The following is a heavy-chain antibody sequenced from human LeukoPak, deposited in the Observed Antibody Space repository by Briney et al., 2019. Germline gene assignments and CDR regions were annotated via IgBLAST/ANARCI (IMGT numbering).Heavy chain of an antibody. CDR3: AREYYDSSGYPRGDY. CDR2: ISYDASNK. J-gene: IGHJ4*02. D-gene: IGHD3-22*01. V-gene: IGHV3-30*03. Sequence: GGSLRLSCAASGFTFSSYSMNWVRQAPGKGLEWVAVISYDASNKYYADSVKGRFTISRDNSKNTLYLQMNSLRAEDTAVYYCAREYYDSSGYPRGDYWGQGTLVTVSS. CDR1: GFTFSSYS.